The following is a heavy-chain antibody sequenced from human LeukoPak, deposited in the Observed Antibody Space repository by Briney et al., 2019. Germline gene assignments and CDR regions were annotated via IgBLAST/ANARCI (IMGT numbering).Heavy chain of an antibody. J-gene: IGHJ4*02. Sequence: PSETLSLTCTVSGYSISSGYYWDWIRQPPGKGLAWMGSIYDSGSTSYNPPLKSRLTISVDTSKNQFSLKLSSVTAADTAVYYCARQRGYGDYDYWGQGTLVTVSS. CDR1: GYSISSGYY. CDR3: ARQRGYGDYDY. D-gene: IGHD4-17*01. CDR2: IYDSGST. V-gene: IGHV4-38-2*02.